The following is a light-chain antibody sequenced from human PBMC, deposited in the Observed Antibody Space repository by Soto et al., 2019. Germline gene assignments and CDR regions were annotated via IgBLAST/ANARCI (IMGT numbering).Light chain of an antibody. Sequence: QPVLTQPPSVSGAPGQRVTISCTGSSSNIGAGYDVHWYQQLPGTAPKILIYGNSNRPSGVPDRFSGSKSGTSASLAITGLQAEDGADYYCQSYDSSLSVVFGGGTKLTVL. CDR2: GNS. V-gene: IGLV1-40*01. J-gene: IGLJ2*01. CDR3: QSYDSSLSVV. CDR1: SSNIGAGYD.